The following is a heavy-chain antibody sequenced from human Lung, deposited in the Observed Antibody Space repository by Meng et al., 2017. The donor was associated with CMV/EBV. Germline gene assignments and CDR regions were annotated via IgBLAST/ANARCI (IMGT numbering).Heavy chain of an antibody. V-gene: IGHV1-18*04. J-gene: IGHJ4*02. D-gene: IGHD3-10*02. CDR1: FNKYG. CDR3: ARVVVHYYARGDNADYSDY. Sequence: FNKYGLIWVRQAPGKGLEWVGGIRAYSGNTNYAQKIQDRVTMTTHTSSNTAYIELRSLRSDDTAIYYCARVVVHYYARGDNADYSDYWGQGTLVTVSS. CDR2: IRAYSGNT.